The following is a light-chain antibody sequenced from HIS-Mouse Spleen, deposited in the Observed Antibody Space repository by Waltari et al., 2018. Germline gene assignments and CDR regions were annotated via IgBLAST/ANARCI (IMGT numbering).Light chain of an antibody. CDR3: QQYNNWPLLT. V-gene: IGKV3-15*01. CDR2: GAS. J-gene: IGKJ4*01. CDR1: QSVSSN. Sequence: EIVMTQSPATLSVSPGERATLSCRASQSVSSNLAWYQHKPGQAPRLLIYGASTRATGIPARFSGSGSGTEFPLTISSLQSEDFAVYYCQQYNNWPLLTFGGGTKVEIK.